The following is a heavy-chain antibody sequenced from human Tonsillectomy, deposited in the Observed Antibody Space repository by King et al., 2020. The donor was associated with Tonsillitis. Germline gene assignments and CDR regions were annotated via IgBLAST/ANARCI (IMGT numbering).Heavy chain of an antibody. J-gene: IGHJ4*02. Sequence: QLQESGPGLVKPSQTLSLTCTVSGGSISSGGYYWSWIRQHPGKGLEWIGYIYYSGSTYYNPSLKSRVTISVDTSKNQFSLKLRSGTAAATAVYYCASASEHCTSTSCYRLFDYWGQGTLVTVSS. CDR2: IYYSGST. D-gene: IGHD2-2*01. CDR3: ASASEHCTSTSCYRLFDY. CDR1: GGSISSGGYY. V-gene: IGHV4-31*03.